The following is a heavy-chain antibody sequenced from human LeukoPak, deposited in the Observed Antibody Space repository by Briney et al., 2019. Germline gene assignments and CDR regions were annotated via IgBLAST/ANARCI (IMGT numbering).Heavy chain of an antibody. V-gene: IGHV3-7*03. CDR3: ARRNAMDV. CDR1: GFTFRNYW. J-gene: IGHJ6*02. CDR2: INEGGNEK. Sequence: GGSLRLSCAASGFTFRNYWMSWVRQVPGKGLEWVVNINEGGNEKNYVDSVKGRFTASRDDAKSSLYLQMNSLRAEDTAVYYCARRNAMDVWGQGTTVIVFS.